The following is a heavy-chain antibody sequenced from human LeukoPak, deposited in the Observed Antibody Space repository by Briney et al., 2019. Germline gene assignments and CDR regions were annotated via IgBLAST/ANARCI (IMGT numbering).Heavy chain of an antibody. D-gene: IGHD5-12*01. CDR3: ARGKRLRTSRVDYYYYYMDV. CDR1: GGSISSYY. CDR2: IYTSGST. V-gene: IGHV4-4*07. J-gene: IGHJ6*03. Sequence: SETLSLTCTVSGGSISSYYWSWIRQPAGKGLEWIGRIYTSGSTNYNPSLKSRVTMSVDTSKNQFSLKLSSVTAADTAVYFCARGKRLRTSRVDYYYYYMDVWGKGTTVTVSS.